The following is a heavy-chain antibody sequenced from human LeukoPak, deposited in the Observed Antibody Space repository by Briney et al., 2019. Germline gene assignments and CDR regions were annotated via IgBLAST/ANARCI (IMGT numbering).Heavy chain of an antibody. J-gene: IGHJ4*02. CDR2: IHHSGST. CDR1: GGSISSYY. V-gene: IGHV4-59*12. CDR3: ARGGDYRFDY. D-gene: IGHD4-17*01. Sequence: SETLSLTCTVSGGSISSYYWSWIRQPPGKGLEWIGEIHHSGSTNYNPSLKSRVTLSVDKSKNQLSLRLTSVTAADTAVYYCARGGDYRFDYWGQGTLVTVSS.